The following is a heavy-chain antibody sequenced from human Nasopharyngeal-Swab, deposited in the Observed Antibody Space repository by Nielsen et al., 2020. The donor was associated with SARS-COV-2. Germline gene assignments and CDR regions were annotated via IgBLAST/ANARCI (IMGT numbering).Heavy chain of an antibody. D-gene: IGHD4-23*01. Sequence: GGSLRLSFAPSGFTFSSYWMSWVRQAPGKGLEWVATIKQEGSEKYYVDSVKGGFTISRDNAKNPLYLQMNSLRAEDTAVYYCARDGYGGNGYYYYYGMDVWGQGTTVTVSS. J-gene: IGHJ6*02. CDR1: GFTFSSYW. V-gene: IGHV3-7*01. CDR3: ARDGYGGNGYYYYYGMDV. CDR2: IKQEGSEK.